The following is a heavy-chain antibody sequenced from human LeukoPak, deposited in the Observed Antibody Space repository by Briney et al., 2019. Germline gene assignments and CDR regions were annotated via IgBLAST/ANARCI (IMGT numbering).Heavy chain of an antibody. Sequence: PSETLSLTCAVYGDSFSGYYWTWVRQPPGKGLEWIGDINHSGRTTYNPSLKSRVIISVDTSKNLFSLNLTSVTAADTAVYYCPRPWQRRYYMDVWGKGTTVAVSS. CDR2: INHSGRT. J-gene: IGHJ6*03. CDR1: GDSFSGYY. CDR3: PRPWQRRYYMDV. V-gene: IGHV4-34*01.